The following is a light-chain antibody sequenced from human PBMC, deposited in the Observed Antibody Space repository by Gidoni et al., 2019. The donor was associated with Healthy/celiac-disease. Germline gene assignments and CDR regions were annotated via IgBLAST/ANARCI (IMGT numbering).Light chain of an antibody. Sequence: DIQMTQSPSSLSASVGDRVTITCRASQSTSSYLNWYQQKPGKAPKLLIYAASSLQSWVPSRFSGSGSGTDFTLTISSLQPEDFATYYCQQSYSTRMYTFGQGTKLEIK. V-gene: IGKV1-39*01. J-gene: IGKJ2*01. CDR1: QSTSSY. CDR3: QQSYSTRMYT. CDR2: AAS.